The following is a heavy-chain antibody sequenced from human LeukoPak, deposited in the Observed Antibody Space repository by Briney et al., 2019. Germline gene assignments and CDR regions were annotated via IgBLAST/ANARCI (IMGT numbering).Heavy chain of an antibody. V-gene: IGHV1-69*05. CDR2: IIPIFGTA. CDR1: GGTFSSYA. CDR3: VADSGYGSFDY. Sequence: ASVKVSCKASGGTFSSYAISWVRQAPGQGLEWMGGIIPIFGTANYAQKFQGRVTITTDESTSTAYMELSSLRSEDTAVYNCVADSGYGSFDYWGQGTLVTVSS. D-gene: IGHD5-12*01. J-gene: IGHJ4*02.